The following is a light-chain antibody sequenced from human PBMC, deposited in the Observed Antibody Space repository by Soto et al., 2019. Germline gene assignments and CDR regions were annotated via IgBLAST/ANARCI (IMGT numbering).Light chain of an antibody. CDR3: QQYDTLPPT. V-gene: IGKV1-33*01. CDR1: QAIRNY. Sequence: DIQMTQSPSSLSASVGDRVTITCQASQAIRNYLNWYQQRPGTAPKLLIYGGSTLETGVPSRFSGRGSAADFTLTISSLQPEDIAKYYCQQYDTLPPTFGGGTKVDIK. J-gene: IGKJ4*01. CDR2: GGS.